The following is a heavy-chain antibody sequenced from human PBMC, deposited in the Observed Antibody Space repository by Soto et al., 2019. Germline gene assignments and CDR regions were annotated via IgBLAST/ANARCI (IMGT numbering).Heavy chain of an antibody. J-gene: IGHJ4*02. D-gene: IGHD3-9*01. CDR3: TTDLYYDILTGSLRDFDS. CDR1: GFTVSIYA. V-gene: IGHV3-15*01. Sequence: PGGALGLFCVASGFTVSIYAMSWVRQAPGKGLEWVGRIKSKTDGGTTDYAAPVKGRFTISRDDSKNTLYLQMNSLKTEDTAVYYCTTDLYYDILTGSLRDFDSSGMGTRV. CDR2: IKSKTDGGTT.